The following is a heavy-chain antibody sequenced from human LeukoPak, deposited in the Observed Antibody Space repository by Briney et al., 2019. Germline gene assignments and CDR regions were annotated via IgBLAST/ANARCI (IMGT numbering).Heavy chain of an antibody. CDR2: ISYDGSNK. Sequence: GGSLRLSCAASGFTFSSYAMHWVRQAPGKGLEWVAVISYDGSNKYYADSVKGRFTISRDNSKNTLYLQMNSLRAEDTAVYYCARGSGSYLAPVWGQGTTVTVSS. CDR1: GFTFSSYA. V-gene: IGHV3-30-3*01. CDR3: ARGSGSYLAPV. J-gene: IGHJ6*02. D-gene: IGHD1-26*01.